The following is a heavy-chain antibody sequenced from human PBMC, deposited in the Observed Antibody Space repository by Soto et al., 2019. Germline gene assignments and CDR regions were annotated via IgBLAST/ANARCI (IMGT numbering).Heavy chain of an antibody. CDR2: IYHSGSI. Sequence: PSETLSLTCTVSNASISSRKWWTWVRQTPGKGLEWIGEIYHSGSINHNPYLKSRVTMSVDKSKNQFSLKMTSVTAADTGVYYCASKFGELLADAFDIWGQGTVVT. CDR1: NASISSRKW. J-gene: IGHJ3*02. CDR3: ASKFGELLADAFDI. V-gene: IGHV4-4*02. D-gene: IGHD3-10*01.